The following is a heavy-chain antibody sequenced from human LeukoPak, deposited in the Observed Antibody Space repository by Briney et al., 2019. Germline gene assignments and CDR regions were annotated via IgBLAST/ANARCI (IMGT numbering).Heavy chain of an antibody. CDR2: IYTSGST. J-gene: IGHJ3*02. V-gene: IGHV4-4*07. D-gene: IGHD6-13*01. CDR1: GGSISSYF. Sequence: PSETLSLTCTVSGGSISSYFWSWIRQPAGKGLEWIGRIYTSGSTNYNPSLESRVTMSLDTSKNQFSLKLSSVTAADTAVYYCARRFQYSSSWFRGDAFDIWGQGTMVTVSS. CDR3: ARRFQYSSSWFRGDAFDI.